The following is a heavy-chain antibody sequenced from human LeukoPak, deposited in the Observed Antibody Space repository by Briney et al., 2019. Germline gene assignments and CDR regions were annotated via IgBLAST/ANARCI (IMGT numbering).Heavy chain of an antibody. J-gene: IGHJ6*03. D-gene: IGHD2-2*02. V-gene: IGHV1-2*02. CDR1: GYTFTGYY. CDR2: INPNSGGT. Sequence: ASVKVSCKASGYTFTGYYMHWVRRAPGQGLEWMGWINPNSGGTNYAQKFQGRVTMTRDTSISTAYMDLSRLRSDDTAVYYCARDQGVVVVPAAIRAFYMDVWGKGTTVTVSS. CDR3: ARDQGVVVVPAAIRAFYMDV.